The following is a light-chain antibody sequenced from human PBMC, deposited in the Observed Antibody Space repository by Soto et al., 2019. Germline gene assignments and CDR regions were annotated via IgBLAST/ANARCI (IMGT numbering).Light chain of an antibody. J-gene: IGLJ3*02. Sequence: QSALIQPASVSGSPGQSITISCTGISSNVGTYNSVSWYQQDPGKAPQLMIYDVSNRPSGVSNRFSGSKSGNTASLTISGLQAEDEADYYCSSYTSINTRVFGGGTKVTVL. CDR3: SSYTSINTRV. CDR1: SSNVGTYNS. V-gene: IGLV2-14*01. CDR2: DVS.